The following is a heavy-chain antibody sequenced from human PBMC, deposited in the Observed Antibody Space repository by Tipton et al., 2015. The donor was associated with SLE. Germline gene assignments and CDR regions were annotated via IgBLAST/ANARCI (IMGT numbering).Heavy chain of an antibody. CDR2: IYHSGTT. CDR1: GYIISSSYY. D-gene: IGHD5-24*01. CDR3: VRLELPATKADY. J-gene: IGHJ4*02. V-gene: IGHV4-38-2*01. Sequence: LRLSCAVSGYIISSSYYWGWIRQPPGKGLEWLGTIYHSGTTYYNPSLKSRLTLSIDTSKNQFSLKLSSVTAADTAVYYCVRLELPATKADYWGPGTLVTVSS.